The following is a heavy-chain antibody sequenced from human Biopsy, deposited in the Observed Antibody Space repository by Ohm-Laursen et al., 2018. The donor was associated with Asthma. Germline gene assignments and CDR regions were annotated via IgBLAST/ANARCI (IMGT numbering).Heavy chain of an antibody. CDR3: ARWTTPINGFDP. CDR1: GYTFTNYA. V-gene: IGHV1-18*04. Sequence: SSVKVSCKASGYTFTNYAICWVRQAPGQGLEWMGWISAYNGNTNYAQKFQGRLTLTTDTSTSTAHMGLRSLRSDDTAVYYCARWTTPINGFDPWGQGTLVTVSS. D-gene: IGHD4-11*01. J-gene: IGHJ5*02. CDR2: ISAYNGNT.